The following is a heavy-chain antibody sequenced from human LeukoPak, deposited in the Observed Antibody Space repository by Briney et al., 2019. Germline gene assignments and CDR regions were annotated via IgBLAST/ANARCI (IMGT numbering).Heavy chain of an antibody. CDR3: ASQTRMQLWGYFDL. CDR1: GFAFYNYA. D-gene: IGHD5-18*01. CDR2: ISGSGDSA. V-gene: IGHV3-23*01. Sequence: GGSLRLSCAASGFAFYNYAMSWVRQAPGKGLEWVSGISGSGDSAYYTDSVKGRFTISRDNSKNTLYLQMSNLTAEDTAVYHCASQTRMQLWGYFDLWGQGALVLVSS. J-gene: IGHJ4*02.